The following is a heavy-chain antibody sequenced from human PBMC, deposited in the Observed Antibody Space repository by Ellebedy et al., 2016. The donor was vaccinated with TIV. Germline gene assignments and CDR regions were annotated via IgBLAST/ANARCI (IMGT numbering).Heavy chain of an antibody. V-gene: IGHV1-46*01. D-gene: IGHD6-19*01. CDR3: ARDLVVGSAVAGPEI. CDR1: GYIFTNFY. Sequence: ASVKVSCXTSGYIFTNFYMHWVRQAPGQGLEWMGIINAGAGNTNYAQRFQGRITMARDSSTSTVFMELRSLTSEDTAVYYCARDLVVGSAVAGPEIWGQGTLVTVSS. J-gene: IGHJ4*02. CDR2: INAGAGNT.